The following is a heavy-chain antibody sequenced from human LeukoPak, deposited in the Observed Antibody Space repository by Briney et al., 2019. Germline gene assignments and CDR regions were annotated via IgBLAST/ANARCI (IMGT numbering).Heavy chain of an antibody. V-gene: IGHV3-7*01. CDR2: IKQDGSEK. CDR1: GFTFSSYW. Sequence: PGGSLRLSCAASGFTFSSYWMSWVRQAPGKGLEWVANIKQDGSEKYYVDSVKGRFTISRDNAKNSLYLQMNSLRAEDTAVYYCARSLGELLGPLDYWGQGTLVTVSS. D-gene: IGHD3-16*01. J-gene: IGHJ4*02. CDR3: ARSLGELLGPLDY.